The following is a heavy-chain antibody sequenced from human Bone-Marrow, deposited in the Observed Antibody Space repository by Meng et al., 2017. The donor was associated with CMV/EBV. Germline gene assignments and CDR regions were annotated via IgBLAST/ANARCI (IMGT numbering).Heavy chain of an antibody. CDR1: GFTFSSYA. CDR2: IRFDGTNK. D-gene: IGHD3-22*01. V-gene: IGHV3-30*02. Sequence: GGSLRLSCAASGFTFSSYAMHWVRQAPGKGLEWVANIRFDGTNKYHADSVKGRFTISRDNSKNTLYLQMNSLRAEDTAVYYCAKRGDSSGTYAMDVWGQRTTVTASS. CDR3: AKRGDSSGTYAMDV. J-gene: IGHJ6*02.